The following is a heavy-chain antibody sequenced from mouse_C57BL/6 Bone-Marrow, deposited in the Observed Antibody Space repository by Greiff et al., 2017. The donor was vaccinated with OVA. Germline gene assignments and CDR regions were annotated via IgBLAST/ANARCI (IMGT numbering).Heavy chain of an antibody. CDR2: IYPGDGDT. CDR3: ARYDYDLFAY. V-gene: IGHV1-82*01. J-gene: IGHJ3*01. CDR1: GYAFSSSW. D-gene: IGHD2-4*01. Sequence: VQLQQSGPELVKPGASVKISCKASGYAFSSSWMNWVKQRPGTGLEWIGRIYPGDGDTNYNGKFKGKATLTADKSSSTAYMQLSSLTSEDSAVYFCARYDYDLFAYWGQGTLVTVSA.